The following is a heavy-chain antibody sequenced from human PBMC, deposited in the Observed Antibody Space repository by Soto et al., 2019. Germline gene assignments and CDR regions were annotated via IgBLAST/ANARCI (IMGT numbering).Heavy chain of an antibody. CDR2: INPSGGSI. V-gene: IGHV1-46*01. J-gene: IGHJ1*01. D-gene: IGHD6-13*01. CDR1: GYTFTSYY. Sequence: ASVKVSCKASGYTFTSYYMNWVRQAPGQGLEWIGIINPSGGSISDAQKFQGRVTMTRDTSTSTVYMELSSLRSEDTAVYYCAIYSEGIAAPGGLQHWGQGTLVTVSS. CDR3: AIYSEGIAAPGGLQH.